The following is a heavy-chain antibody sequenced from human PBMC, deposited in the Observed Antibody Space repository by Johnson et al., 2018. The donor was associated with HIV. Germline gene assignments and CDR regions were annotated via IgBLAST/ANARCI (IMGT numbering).Heavy chain of an antibody. CDR2: ISYDGSNK. CDR3: ARKGERGIAVAEDAFDI. J-gene: IGHJ3*02. Sequence: QVQLVESGGGLVQPGGSLRLSCVASGFTFSNYGMHWVRQAPGKGLEWVAVISYDGSNKYYADSVKGRFTISRDNAKNSLYLQMNSLRAEDTALYYCARKGERGIAVAEDAFDIWGQGTMVTVSS. D-gene: IGHD6-19*01. CDR1: GFTFSNYG. V-gene: IGHV3-30*19.